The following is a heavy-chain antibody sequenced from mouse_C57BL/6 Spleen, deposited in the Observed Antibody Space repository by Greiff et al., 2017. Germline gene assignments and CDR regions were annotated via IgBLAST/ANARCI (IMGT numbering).Heavy chain of an antibody. J-gene: IGHJ2*01. CDR2: ISSGSSTI. D-gene: IGHD2-4*01. CDR1: GFTFSDYG. Sequence: EVQLVESGGGLVQPGGSLKLSCAASGFTFSDYGMHWVRQAPEKGLAWVAYISSGSSTIYYADTVKGRFTISRDNDKHPLFLQMTSRRSEDTAMYYCARSDYVERNFDYWGQGTTLTGSS. CDR3: ARSDYVERNFDY. V-gene: IGHV5-17*01.